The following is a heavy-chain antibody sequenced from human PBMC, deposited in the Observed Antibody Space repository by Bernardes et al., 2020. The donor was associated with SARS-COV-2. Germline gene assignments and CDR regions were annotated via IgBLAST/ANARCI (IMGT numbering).Heavy chain of an antibody. CDR1: GGSFSGYY. CDR3: AKEVPANDY. J-gene: IGHJ4*02. CDR2: INHSGST. V-gene: IGHV4-34*01. Sequence: SETLSLTCAVYGGSFSGYYWSWIRQPPGKGLEWIGEINHSGSTNYNPSLKSRVTISVDTSKNQFSLKLSSVTAADTAVYYCAKEVPANDYWGQGTLVTVSS. D-gene: IGHD2-2*01.